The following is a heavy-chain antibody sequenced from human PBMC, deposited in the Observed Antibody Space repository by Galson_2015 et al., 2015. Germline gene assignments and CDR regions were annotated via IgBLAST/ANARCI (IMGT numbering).Heavy chain of an antibody. CDR3: ARGGSSLYYYYYGMDV. Sequence: SVKVSCKASGGTFSSYAISWVRQAPGQGLEWMGGIIPIFGIANYAQKFQGRVTITADKSTSTAYMELSSLRSEDTAVYYCARGGSSLYYYYYGMDVWGQGTTVTVSS. J-gene: IGHJ6*02. V-gene: IGHV1-69*10. D-gene: IGHD1-26*01. CDR2: IIPIFGIA. CDR1: GGTFSSYA.